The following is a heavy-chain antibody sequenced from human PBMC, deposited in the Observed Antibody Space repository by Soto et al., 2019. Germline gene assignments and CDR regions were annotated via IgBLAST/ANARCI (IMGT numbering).Heavy chain of an antibody. CDR3: AIANRYYDSPDF. V-gene: IGHV4-30-4*01. CDR1: GASVNSGGYY. D-gene: IGHD3-22*01. CDR2: IHYSETI. Sequence: QVQLQESGPGLVKASQTLSLTCTVSGASVNSGGYYWSWVRQPPGRGLEWIGYIHYSETIYYNPSLKSRVHILVVTFKNPFSLEVSSLTAADTVVYYCAIANRYYDSPDFWGQGTTVTVSS. J-gene: IGHJ3*01.